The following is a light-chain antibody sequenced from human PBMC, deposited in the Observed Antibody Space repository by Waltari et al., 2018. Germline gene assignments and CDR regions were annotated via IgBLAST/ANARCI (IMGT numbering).Light chain of an antibody. J-gene: IGLJ3*02. Sequence: QSVLTQPPSVSGAPGQRVTISCTGSSSNIGADSGLHCYQPLPGTAPKLLIYVNNNRPSGVSDRFSGSKSGTSASLAITGLQAEDEADYYCQSYDSSLSGVVFGGGTKVTVL. CDR3: QSYDSSLSGVV. CDR2: VNN. CDR1: SSNIGADSG. V-gene: IGLV1-40*01.